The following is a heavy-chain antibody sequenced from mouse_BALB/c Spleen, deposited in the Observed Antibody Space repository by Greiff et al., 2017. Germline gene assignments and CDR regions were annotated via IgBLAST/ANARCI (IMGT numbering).Heavy chain of an antibody. CDR2: INPSTGYT. J-gene: IGHJ1*01. CDR1: GYTFTSYW. Sequence: QVHVKQSGAELAKPGASVKMSCKASGYTFTSYWMHWVKQRPGQGLEWIGYINPSTGYTEYNQKFKDKATLTADKSSSTAYMQLSSLTSEDSAVYYCARGGLRRYFDVWGAGTTVTVSS. CDR3: ARGGLRRYFDV. D-gene: IGHD2-4*01. V-gene: IGHV1-7*01.